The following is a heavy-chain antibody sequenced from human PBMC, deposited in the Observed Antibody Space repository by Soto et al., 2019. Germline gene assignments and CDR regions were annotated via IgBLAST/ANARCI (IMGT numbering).Heavy chain of an antibody. D-gene: IGHD6-13*01. CDR3: ARDLSSSWPSWFDP. J-gene: IGHJ5*02. CDR2: ISGSGGST. CDR1: EVTFSIYA. V-gene: IGHV3-23*01. Sequence: SHSCTAAEVTFSIYAMSWVRHTPGKGLEWVSAISGSGGSTYYAGSVKGRFTISRDNSKNTLYLQMNSLRAEDTAVYYCARDLSSSWPSWFDPWGQGTLVTRSS.